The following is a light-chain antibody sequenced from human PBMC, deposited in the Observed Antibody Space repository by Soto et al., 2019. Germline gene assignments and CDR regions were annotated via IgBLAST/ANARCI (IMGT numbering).Light chain of an antibody. CDR1: SSDIGNNY. J-gene: IGLJ1*01. Sequence: QCLVTQPRSVSAARGQKFTIACSGSSSDIGNNYVSWYQQLPGTAPKLLIYDNNKRPSGIPDRFYGSKSGTSATLGITGLQTGDEAHYYCGTWDSSLSAYVFGTGTKV. V-gene: IGLV1-51*01. CDR2: DNN. CDR3: GTWDSSLSAYV.